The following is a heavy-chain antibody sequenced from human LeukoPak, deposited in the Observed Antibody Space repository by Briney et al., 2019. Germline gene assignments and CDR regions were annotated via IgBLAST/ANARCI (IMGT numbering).Heavy chain of an antibody. CDR2: MSCDGYNK. Sequence: GGSLRLSCAASGFTFSSYAMHWVRQAPGKGLEWVAVMSCDGYNKYYADSVRGRFTISRDNSKNTLFLQMNSLRAEDTAVYYCARDFSGSSRVDYWGQGALVTVSS. CDR1: GFTFSSYA. J-gene: IGHJ4*02. CDR3: ARDFSGSSRVDY. V-gene: IGHV3-30-3*01. D-gene: IGHD3-10*01.